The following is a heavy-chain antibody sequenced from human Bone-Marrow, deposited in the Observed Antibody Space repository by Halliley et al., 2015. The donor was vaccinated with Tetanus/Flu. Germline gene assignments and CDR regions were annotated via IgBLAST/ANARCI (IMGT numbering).Heavy chain of an antibody. CDR3: ARDMPFDS. V-gene: IGHV4-59*01. D-gene: IGHD2-2*01. CDR2: IYDSGSP. Sequence: PGKGLEWIAYIYDSGSPNYNPSLKNRVTISVDTSKNQFSLKLSSVTAADTAVYYCARDMPFDSWGQGISVTVSS. J-gene: IGHJ4*02.